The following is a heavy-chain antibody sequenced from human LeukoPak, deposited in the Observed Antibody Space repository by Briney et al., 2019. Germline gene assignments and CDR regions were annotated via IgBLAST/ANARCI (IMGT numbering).Heavy chain of an antibody. J-gene: IGHJ4*02. CDR2: ISGSGGST. CDR3: AKAVAQEGPYIAVVPAASFDY. D-gene: IGHD2-2*01. Sequence: GGSLRLSCAASGFTFSSYAMSWVRQAPGKGLEWVSAISGSGGSTYYADSVKGRFTISRDNSKNTLYLQMNSLRAEDTAVYYCAKAVAQEGPYIAVVPAASFDYSGQGTLVTVFS. CDR1: GFTFSSYA. V-gene: IGHV3-23*01.